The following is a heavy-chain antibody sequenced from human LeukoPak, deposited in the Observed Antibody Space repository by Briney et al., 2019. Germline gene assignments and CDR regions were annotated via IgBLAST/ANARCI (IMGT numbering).Heavy chain of an antibody. J-gene: IGHJ3*02. V-gene: IGHV4-59*01. Sequence: SETLSLTCTVSGGSISSYYWSWIRQPPGKGLEWIGYIYYSGSTNYNPSLKSRVTISVDTSKNQSSLKLSSVTAADTAVYYCARAPANYDFWSGPTGGAFDIWGQGTMVTVSS. CDR2: IYYSGST. D-gene: IGHD3-3*01. CDR1: GGSISSYY. CDR3: ARAPANYDFWSGPTGGAFDI.